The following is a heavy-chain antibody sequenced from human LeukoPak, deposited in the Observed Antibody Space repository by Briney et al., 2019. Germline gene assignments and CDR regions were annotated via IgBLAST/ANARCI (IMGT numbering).Heavy chain of an antibody. CDR2: ISGSGGST. Sequence: GGSLRLSCAASGFTFSSYAMSWVRQGPGKGLEWVSAISGSGGSTYYADSVKGRFTISRDNSKNTLYLQMNSLRAEDTAVYYCAKGILGGYSYGYWVYYFDYWGQGTLVTVSS. V-gene: IGHV3-23*01. CDR1: GFTFSSYA. J-gene: IGHJ4*02. D-gene: IGHD5-18*01. CDR3: AKGILGGYSYGYWVYYFDY.